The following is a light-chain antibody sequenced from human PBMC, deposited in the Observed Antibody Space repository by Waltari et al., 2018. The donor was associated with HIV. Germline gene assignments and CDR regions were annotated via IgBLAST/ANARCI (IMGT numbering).Light chain of an antibody. CDR2: DSS. CDR1: QSVSISY. CDR3: QQYDTSPWT. Sequence: EIVLTQSPGTLSLSPGEGATLSCRASQSVSISYLAWYQQKPGQSPSLLIYDSSSRATGSPDRFSGSGTGTDFSLTISRLEPEDFAVYYCQQYDTSPWTFGQGTKVEIK. J-gene: IGKJ1*01. V-gene: IGKV3-20*01.